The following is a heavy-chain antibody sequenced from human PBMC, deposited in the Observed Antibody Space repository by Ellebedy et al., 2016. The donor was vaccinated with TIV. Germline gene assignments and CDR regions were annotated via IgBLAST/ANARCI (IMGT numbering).Heavy chain of an antibody. CDR3: ARDPGELLPGLADY. Sequence: GGSLRLXCAASGFTFSNYTMHWARQAPGKGLVWVSRISSDGSSTDYADSVKGRFTISRDNAKNTLYLQMNSLRAEDTAVYYCARDPGELLPGLADYWGQGTLVTVSS. CDR2: ISSDGSST. CDR1: GFTFSNYT. V-gene: IGHV3-74*01. J-gene: IGHJ4*02. D-gene: IGHD1-26*01.